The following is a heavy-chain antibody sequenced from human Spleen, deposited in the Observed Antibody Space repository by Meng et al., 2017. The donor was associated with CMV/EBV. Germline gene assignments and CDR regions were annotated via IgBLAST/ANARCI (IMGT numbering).Heavy chain of an antibody. V-gene: IGHV3-11*01. CDR1: GFTFSDFY. CDR3: ASTDSGSQPDY. CDR2: ISSSGSTI. Sequence: GESLKISCAASGFTFSDFYMTWVRQAPERGLEWVAYISSSGSTIYYADSVKGRFTISRDNAKNSLYLQMNSLRAEDTAVYYCASTDSGSQPDYWGQGTLVTVSS. J-gene: IGHJ4*02. D-gene: IGHD1-26*01.